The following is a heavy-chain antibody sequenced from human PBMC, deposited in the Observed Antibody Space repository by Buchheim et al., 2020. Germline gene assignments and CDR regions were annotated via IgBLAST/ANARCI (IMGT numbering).Heavy chain of an antibody. V-gene: IGHV3-15*01. D-gene: IGHD2-15*01. CDR3: TTEKVVVVVVAATYYYYYGMAV. CDR1: GFTFSNAW. J-gene: IGHJ6*02. CDR2: IKSKTDGGTT. Sequence: EVQLVESGGGLVKPGGSLRLSCAASGFTFSNAWMSWVRQAPGKGLEWVGRIKSKTDGGTTDYAAPVKGRFTISRDDSKNTLYLQMNSLKTEDTAVYYCTTEKVVVVVVAATYYYYYGMAVWGQGTT.